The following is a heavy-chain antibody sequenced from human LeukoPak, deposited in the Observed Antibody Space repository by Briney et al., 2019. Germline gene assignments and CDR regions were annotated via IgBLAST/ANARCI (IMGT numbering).Heavy chain of an antibody. J-gene: IGHJ4*02. Sequence: PGGSLRLSCAASGLTFDDYAMHWVRQAPGKGLEWVSGISWNSGSIGYADSVKGRFTISRDNAKNSLYLQMNSLRAEDTALYYCAKGSSYGDYPYYFDYWGQGTLVTVSS. D-gene: IGHD4-17*01. CDR3: AKGSSYGDYPYYFDY. V-gene: IGHV3-9*01. CDR2: ISWNSGSI. CDR1: GLTFDDYA.